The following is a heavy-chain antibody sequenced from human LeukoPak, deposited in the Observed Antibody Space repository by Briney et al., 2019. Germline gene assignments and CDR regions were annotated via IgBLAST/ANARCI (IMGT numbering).Heavy chain of an antibody. J-gene: IGHJ5*01. CDR1: GYTFSSYW. CDR3: ARESYGGNWLDY. V-gene: IGHV3-7*01. CDR2: IKQDGSEK. Sequence: GGSLRLSCAASGYTFSSYWMSWVRQAPGKGLEWVSNIKQDGSEKYYVDSVKGRFTISRDNAKNSLYLQMNSLRAEDTAVYSCARESYGGNWLDYWGQGTLVTVSS. D-gene: IGHD4-23*01.